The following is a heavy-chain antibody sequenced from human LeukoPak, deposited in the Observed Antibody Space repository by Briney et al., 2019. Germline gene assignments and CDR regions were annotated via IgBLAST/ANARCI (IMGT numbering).Heavy chain of an antibody. CDR3: ARSDYYDSSFDY. V-gene: IGHV4-59*08. CDR2: IYYSGST. Sequence: ETLSFTCAVYGGSFSGYYWSWIRQPPGKGLEWIGYIYYSGSTNYNPSLKSRVTISVDTSKNQFSLKLSSVTAADTAVYYCARSDYYDSSFDYWGQGTLVTVSS. J-gene: IGHJ4*02. CDR1: GGSFSGYY. D-gene: IGHD3-22*01.